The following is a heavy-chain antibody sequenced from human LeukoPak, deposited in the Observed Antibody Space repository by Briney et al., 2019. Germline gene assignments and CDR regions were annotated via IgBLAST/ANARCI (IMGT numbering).Heavy chain of an antibody. D-gene: IGHD3-22*01. J-gene: IGHJ3*01. V-gene: IGHV1-24*01. CDR3: ATLNMIHWGAFDF. Sequence: ASVKVSCKVSGYTLNELSMHWVRQAPGKGLEWMGGFAPEDGEIIYAQKFQGRVTMTEDTPTDTAYMELSSLRSEDTAVYYCATLNMIHWGAFDFWGQGTMVTVSS. CDR1: GYTLNELS. CDR2: FAPEDGEI.